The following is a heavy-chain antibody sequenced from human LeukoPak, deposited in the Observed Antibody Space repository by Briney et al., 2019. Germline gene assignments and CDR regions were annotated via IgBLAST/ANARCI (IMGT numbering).Heavy chain of an antibody. CDR3: ARAPATVSPYDAFDM. V-gene: IGHV3-33*01. J-gene: IGHJ3*02. Sequence: PGGSLRLSCAASGFTFSSYGMHWVRQAPGKGLEWVAVIWYDGSNKYYADSVKGRFTISRDNSKNTLYLQMNSLRAEDTAVYYCARAPATVSPYDAFDMWGQGTMVTVSS. D-gene: IGHD4-17*01. CDR2: IWYDGSNK. CDR1: GFTFSSYG.